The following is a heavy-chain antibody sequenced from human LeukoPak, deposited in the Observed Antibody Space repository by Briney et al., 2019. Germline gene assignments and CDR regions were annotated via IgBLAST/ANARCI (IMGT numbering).Heavy chain of an antibody. CDR2: IWYDGSNK. CDR1: GFTFSSYG. Sequence: GGSLRLSCAASGFTFSSYGMHWVRQAPGKGLEWVAVIWYDGSNKYYADSVKGRFTISRDNSKNTLYLQMNSLRAEDTAVYYWARVSSSSGWPYYYYGMDVWGQGTRVTVSS. CDR3: ARVSSSSGWPYYYYGMDV. J-gene: IGHJ6*02. D-gene: IGHD6-25*01. V-gene: IGHV3-33*01.